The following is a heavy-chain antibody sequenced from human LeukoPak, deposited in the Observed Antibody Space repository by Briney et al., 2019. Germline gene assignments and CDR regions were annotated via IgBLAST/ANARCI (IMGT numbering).Heavy chain of an antibody. CDR1: GGTFSSYA. V-gene: IGHV1-46*01. J-gene: IGHJ4*02. CDR2: IYPRDGST. D-gene: IGHD3-16*02. CDR3: ARDNVIR. Sequence: ASVKVSCKASGGTFSSYAISWVRQAPGQGLEWMGMIYPRDGSTSYAQKFQGRVTVTRDTSTSTVHMELSGLRSEDTAVYYCARDNVIRWGQGTLVTVSS.